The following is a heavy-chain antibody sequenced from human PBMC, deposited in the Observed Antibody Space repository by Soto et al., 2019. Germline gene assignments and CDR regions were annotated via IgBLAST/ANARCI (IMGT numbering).Heavy chain of an antibody. J-gene: IGHJ4*02. D-gene: IGHD5-18*01. CDR3: ASGIQLWLRRINNGYSG. Sequence: QVQLVQSGAEVKKPESSVKVSCKAPGGTFSTYAISWVRQAPGQGLEWMGGIIPMFGTANYAQRFQDGVTITADESTNTVYMELSSLRSEYTAVYFCASGIQLWLRRINNGYSGWGQGTLVTVSS. CDR1: GGTFSTYA. V-gene: IGHV1-69*12. CDR2: IIPMFGTA.